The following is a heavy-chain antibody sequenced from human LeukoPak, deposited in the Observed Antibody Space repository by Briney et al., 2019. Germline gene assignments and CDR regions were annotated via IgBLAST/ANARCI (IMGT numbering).Heavy chain of an antibody. J-gene: IGHJ5*02. CDR2: INPNSGGT. V-gene: IGHV1-2*02. Sequence: ASVKVSCKASGYTFTGYYMHWVRQAPGQGLEWMGWINPNSGGTNYAQKLQGRVTMTTGTSTSTAYMELRSLRSDDTAVYYCARGHYYGSGSYYNNWFDPWGQGTLVTVSS. CDR3: ARGHYYGSGSYYNNWFDP. CDR1: GYTFTGYY. D-gene: IGHD3-10*01.